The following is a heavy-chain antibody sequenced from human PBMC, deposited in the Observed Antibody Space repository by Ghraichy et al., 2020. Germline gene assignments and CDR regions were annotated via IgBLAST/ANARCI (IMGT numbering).Heavy chain of an antibody. CDR2: ISGSGDST. V-gene: IGHV3-23*01. Sequence: GGSLRLSCAASGFTFSNFAMSWVRQAPGKGLEWVSAISGSGDSTYYADSVKGRFAISRDNFKNTLYLQMNSLTAEDTAVFYCAKGFRGAGFHSLDFWGQGTLVTVSS. CDR1: GFTFSNFA. CDR3: AKGFRGAGFHSLDF. D-gene: IGHD5-24*01. J-gene: IGHJ4*02.